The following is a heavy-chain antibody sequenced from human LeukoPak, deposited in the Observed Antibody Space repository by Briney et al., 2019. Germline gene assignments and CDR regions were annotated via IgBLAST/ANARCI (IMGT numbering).Heavy chain of an antibody. J-gene: IGHJ5*02. D-gene: IGHD3-3*01. CDR1: GGSISSGDYY. CDR2: IYYSGST. Sequence: SQTLSLTCTVSGGSISSGDYYWSWIRQPPGKGLEWIGYIYYSGSTYYNPSLKSRVTISVDTSKNQFSLKLSSVTAADTAVYYCARESVLYYDFWSGYFWFDPWGQGTLVTVSS. V-gene: IGHV4-30-4*08. CDR3: ARESVLYYDFWSGYFWFDP.